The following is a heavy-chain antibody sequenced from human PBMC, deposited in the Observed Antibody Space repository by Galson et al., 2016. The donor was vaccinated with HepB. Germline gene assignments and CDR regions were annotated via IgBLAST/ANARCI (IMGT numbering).Heavy chain of an antibody. Sequence: SLRLSCAASGFSFSSYDMHWVRQPPGKGLEWVAVISQSGSPQLYTDSLKGRFSISRDNSKNTMYLEMNSLGPEDTAMYYCARDLIVGAPDYMDVWGKGTTVTVSS. CDR1: GFSFSSYD. D-gene: IGHD1-26*01. V-gene: IGHV3-30*04. CDR2: ISQSGSPQ. CDR3: ARDLIVGAPDYMDV. J-gene: IGHJ6*03.